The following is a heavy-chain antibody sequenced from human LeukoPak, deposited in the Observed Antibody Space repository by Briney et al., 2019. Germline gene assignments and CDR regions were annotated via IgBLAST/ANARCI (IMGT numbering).Heavy chain of an antibody. Sequence: GSLRLSCAASGFTVSSTYMSWVRQDPGGELECVSIIFGGGNTFYAQSVEDRFTISRDNSRNTLYLLMNNLRAEDTAVYYCARGMRGNSYILEHWGQGTLVTVSS. CDR1: GFTVSSTY. CDR2: IFGGGNT. J-gene: IGHJ1*01. D-gene: IGHD5-18*01. CDR3: ARGMRGNSYILEH. V-gene: IGHV3-53*01.